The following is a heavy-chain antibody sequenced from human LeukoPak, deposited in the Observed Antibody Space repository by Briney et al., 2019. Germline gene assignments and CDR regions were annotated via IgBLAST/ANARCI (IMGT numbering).Heavy chain of an antibody. J-gene: IGHJ5*02. Sequence: GGSLRLSCADSGITFSSYAMSWVRQAPGKGLEWVSAISGSGGNTYYADSVKGRFTISRDNSKNTLYLQMNSLRAKDTALYYCARDYYDSSGSSWFDPWGQGTLVTVSS. D-gene: IGHD3-22*01. CDR1: GITFSSYA. CDR3: ARDYYDSSGSSWFDP. CDR2: ISGSGGNT. V-gene: IGHV3-23*01.